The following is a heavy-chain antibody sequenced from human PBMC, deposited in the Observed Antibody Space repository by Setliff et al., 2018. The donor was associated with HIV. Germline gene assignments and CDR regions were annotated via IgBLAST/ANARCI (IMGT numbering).Heavy chain of an antibody. J-gene: IGHJ4*02. CDR2: IYTSGST. V-gene: IGHV4-61*09. CDR1: GGSISSGSYY. CDR3: ARERSRGYTDPPRIDY. Sequence: PSETLSLTCTVSGGSISSGSYYWSWIRQPAGKGLEWIGHIYTSGSTNYNPSLKSRVTISVYTSKNQFSLRLTSVTAADTAVYYCARERSRGYTDPPRIDYWGQGTLVTVSS. D-gene: IGHD5-18*01.